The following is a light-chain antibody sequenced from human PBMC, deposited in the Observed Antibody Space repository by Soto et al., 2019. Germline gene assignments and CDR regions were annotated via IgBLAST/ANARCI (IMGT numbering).Light chain of an antibody. J-gene: IGKJ1*01. CDR3: RLYKSEST. Sequence: DIQLTQSPSTLSASIGDRVSITCRASQTFNNWLAWYQQKPGTAPKVQIHDASSLESGAASRFSGSGSGTEFTLSISCLQPDDFALYYWRLYKSESTFGQGPRVDIQ. V-gene: IGKV1-5*01. CDR1: QTFNNW. CDR2: DAS.